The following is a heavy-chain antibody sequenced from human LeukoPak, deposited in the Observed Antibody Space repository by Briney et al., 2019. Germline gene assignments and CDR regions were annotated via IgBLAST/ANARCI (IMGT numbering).Heavy chain of an antibody. CDR3: ARVNHYGAGDY. D-gene: IGHD3-10*01. CDR1: GFTFSTYS. Sequence: KPGGSLRLSCAASGFTFSTYSMNWVRQAPGKGLEWVSSISSVGSSYIYYADSVKGRFTISRDNAKNSLYLQMNSLRAEDTAVYYCARVNHYGAGDYWGQGTLVTVSS. J-gene: IGHJ4*02. V-gene: IGHV3-21*01. CDR2: ISSVGSSYI.